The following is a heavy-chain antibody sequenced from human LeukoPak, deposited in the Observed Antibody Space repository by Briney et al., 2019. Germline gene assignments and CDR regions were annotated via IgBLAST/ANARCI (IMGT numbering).Heavy chain of an antibody. V-gene: IGHV3-48*03. CDR2: ISSSGSTI. CDR3: ARDIVGATPDY. Sequence: GGSLRLSCAASGFTFSSYGMNRVRQAPGKGLEWVSYISSSGSTIYYADSVKGRFTISRDKAKNSLYLQMNSLRAEDTAVYYCARDIVGATPDYWGQGTLVTVSS. D-gene: IGHD1-26*01. J-gene: IGHJ4*02. CDR1: GFTFSSYG.